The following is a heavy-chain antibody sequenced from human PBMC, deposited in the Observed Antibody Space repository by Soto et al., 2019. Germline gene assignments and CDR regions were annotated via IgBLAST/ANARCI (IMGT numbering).Heavy chain of an antibody. CDR1: GGSIRSNNW. J-gene: IGHJ4*02. V-gene: IGHV4-4*02. CDR2: IFHSGST. Sequence: QVQLQESGPGLVKPSGTLSLTCAVSGGSIRSNNWWSWVRQPPGKGLEWIGEIFHSGSTHYNPSRKTRVTISVDKSKHQFSLKLSSVTAADTAVYYCARVYSGSYSDYWGQGTLVTVSS. D-gene: IGHD1-26*01. CDR3: ARVYSGSYSDY.